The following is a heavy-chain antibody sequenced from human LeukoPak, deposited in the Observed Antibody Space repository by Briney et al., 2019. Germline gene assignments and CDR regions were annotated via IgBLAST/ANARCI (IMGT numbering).Heavy chain of an antibody. Sequence: SETLSLTCTVSGGSISSYYWSWIRQPPGKGLEWIGYIYYSGSTNYNPSLKSRVTISVDTSKNQFSLKLSSVTAADTAVYYCARVGDYDILTGYWSHRLDPRGQGTLVTVSS. CDR2: IYYSGST. CDR3: ARVGDYDILTGYWSHRLDP. D-gene: IGHD3-9*01. CDR1: GGSISSYY. J-gene: IGHJ5*02. V-gene: IGHV4-59*01.